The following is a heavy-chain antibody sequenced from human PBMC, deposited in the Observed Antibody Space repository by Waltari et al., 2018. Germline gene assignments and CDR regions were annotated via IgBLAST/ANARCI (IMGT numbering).Heavy chain of an antibody. V-gene: IGHV3-30-3*01. Sequence: QVDLVESGGGVVQPGRSLRLSCAASGVTFHTYDMHWVRQARGKGLEWGAARSFDSNNKYYTDSVKGRFTIARDNSKNMLYLEMNSLGTEDTALYYCASVADTGYKTNWGQGTLVTVSS. CDR3: ASVADTGYKTN. CDR1: GVTFHTYD. J-gene: IGHJ4*02. D-gene: IGHD5-12*01. CDR2: RSFDSNNK.